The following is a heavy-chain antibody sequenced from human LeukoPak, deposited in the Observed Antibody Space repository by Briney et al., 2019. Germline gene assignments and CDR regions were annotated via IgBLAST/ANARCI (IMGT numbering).Heavy chain of an antibody. CDR3: ARLYSYSNWFDP. Sequence: SETLSLTCTVSGGSISSYYWSWIRQPPGKGLEWIGYIYYSGSTNYNPSLKSRVTISVDTSKNQFSLKLSSVTAADTAVYYCARLYSYSNWFDPWGQGTLVTVSS. CDR1: GGSISSYY. V-gene: IGHV4-59*01. CDR2: IYYSGST. J-gene: IGHJ5*02. D-gene: IGHD2-15*01.